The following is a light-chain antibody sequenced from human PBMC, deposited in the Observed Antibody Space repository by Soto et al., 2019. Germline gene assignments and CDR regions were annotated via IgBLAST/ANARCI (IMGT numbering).Light chain of an antibody. CDR3: QQSYSTPRT. J-gene: IGKJ1*01. CDR1: QSISNY. Sequence: DIPMTQSPSSLSASVGDRVTITCRASQSISNYLNWYQQKPGKAPKLLMYAASSLQSGVQSRFGGSGSGTDFTLTISSLQPEDFATYYCQQSYSTPRTFGQGTKVEIK. V-gene: IGKV1-39*01. CDR2: AAS.